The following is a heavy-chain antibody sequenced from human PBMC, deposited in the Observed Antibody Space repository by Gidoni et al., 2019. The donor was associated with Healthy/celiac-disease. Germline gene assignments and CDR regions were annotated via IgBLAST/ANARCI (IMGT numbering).Heavy chain of an antibody. V-gene: IGHV4-34*01. J-gene: IGHJ4*02. CDR1: GGSFSGYY. CDR3: ARVGVWGYYFDY. D-gene: IGHD3-16*01. CDR2: INHSGST. Sequence: QVQLQQWGAGLLKPSETLSLTCAVYGGSFSGYYWSWIRQPPGKGLEWIGEINHSGSTTYNPSLKSRVTISVDTSKNQFSLKLSSVTAADTAVYYCARVGVWGYYFDYWGQGTLVTVSS.